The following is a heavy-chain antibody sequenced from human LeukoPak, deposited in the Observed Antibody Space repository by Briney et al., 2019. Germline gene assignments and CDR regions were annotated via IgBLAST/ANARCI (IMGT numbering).Heavy chain of an antibody. J-gene: IGHJ4*02. CDR2: ISGGGGST. V-gene: IGHV3-23*01. Sequence: GGSLRLSCTASGFTFGDYTMNWFRQAPGKGLEWVSTISGGGGSTYYADSVKGRFTISRDNSKNTLYLQVNSLRAEDTAVYYCAKGGKWDVTPFDYWGRELWSPSPQ. CDR3: AKGGKWDVTPFDY. D-gene: IGHD1-26*01. CDR1: GFTFGDYT.